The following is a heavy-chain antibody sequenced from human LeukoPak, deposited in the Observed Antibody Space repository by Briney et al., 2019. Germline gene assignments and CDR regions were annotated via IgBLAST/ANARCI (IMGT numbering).Heavy chain of an antibody. D-gene: IGHD2-2*01. J-gene: IGHJ3*02. CDR3: TSLRTAVPHARQAYDI. CDR2: IKQDGSDN. V-gene: IGHV3-7*01. Sequence: TGGSLRLSCGASGFTFSSYWMSWVRQAPGKGPEWVANIKQDGSDNYYADSVKGRFTVSRDNAKNSLYLQMNSLRAEDTAVYYSTSLRTAVPHARQAYDIWGQGTLVTVSS. CDR1: GFTFSSYW.